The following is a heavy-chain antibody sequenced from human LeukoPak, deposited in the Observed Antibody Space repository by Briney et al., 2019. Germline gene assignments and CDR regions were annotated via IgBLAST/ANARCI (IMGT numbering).Heavy chain of an antibody. CDR2: IYYSGST. Sequence: SETLSLTCTVSGGSISSYYWSWIRQPPGKGLEWIGYIYYSGSTNYNPSLKSRVTISVDTSKNQFSLKLSSVTAADTAVYYCARYYYYGMDVWGQGTTVTVSS. V-gene: IGHV4-59*08. CDR1: GGSISSYY. J-gene: IGHJ6*02. CDR3: ARYYYYGMDV.